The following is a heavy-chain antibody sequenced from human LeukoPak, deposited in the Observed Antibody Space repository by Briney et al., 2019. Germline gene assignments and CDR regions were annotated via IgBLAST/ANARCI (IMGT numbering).Heavy chain of an antibody. Sequence: GGSLRLSCAASGFTFSYFSMNWVRQAPGKGLEWLSYISDSSSTIYYADSVKGRFTTSRDNAKNSLYLQMNSLRAEDTAVYYCARVIGSYGDSAYWGQGTLVTVSS. CDR1: GFTFSYFS. CDR3: ARVIGSYGDSAY. V-gene: IGHV3-48*04. D-gene: IGHD4-17*01. CDR2: ISDSSSTI. J-gene: IGHJ4*02.